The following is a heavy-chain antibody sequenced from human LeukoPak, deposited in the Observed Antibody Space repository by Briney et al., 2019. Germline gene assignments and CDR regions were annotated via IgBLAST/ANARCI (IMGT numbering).Heavy chain of an antibody. Sequence: SETLSLTCSVAGGSLRYSSYYWTWIRQPPGKGLEWIGNIHSSGSTDYNPSLKSRVTMSVDPSKNHFSLKLTSVPAADTAVYYCAREAGSYDSSGYYSLYYSFDYWGQGTLVTVSS. CDR2: IHSSGST. V-gene: IGHV4-39*07. CDR1: GGSLRYSSYY. D-gene: IGHD3-22*01. J-gene: IGHJ4*02. CDR3: AREAGSYDSSGYYSLYYSFDY.